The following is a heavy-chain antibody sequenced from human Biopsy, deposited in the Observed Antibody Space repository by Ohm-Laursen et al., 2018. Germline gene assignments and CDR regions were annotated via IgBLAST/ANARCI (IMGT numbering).Heavy chain of an antibody. CDR2: ISRSTSHF. V-gene: IGHV3-21*06. CDR3: ARGRTHLLPDHDWFDP. J-gene: IGHJ5*02. CDR1: GFSLRNYT. Sequence: SLRLSCAASGFSLRNYTINWVRQAPGKGLEWVSPISRSTSHFLYAEALKGRFTSSRDNAKNSVYLQMSSLRAEDTGVYYCARGRTHLLPDHDWFDPWGQGTLVTVSS. D-gene: IGHD1-14*01.